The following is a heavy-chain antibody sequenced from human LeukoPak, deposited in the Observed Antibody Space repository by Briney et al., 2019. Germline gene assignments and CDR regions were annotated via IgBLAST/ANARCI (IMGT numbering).Heavy chain of an antibody. D-gene: IGHD6-13*01. J-gene: IGHJ4*02. V-gene: IGHV3-74*01. CDR2: INSDGSTT. CDR1: GFTVSNNY. CDR3: ARDPYSSSSH. Sequence: GGSLRLSCAASGFTVSNNYMSWVRQAPGKGLVWVSHINSDGSTTSFADSVKGRFTISRDNAKNTLYLQMNSLRAEDTAVYYCARDPYSSSSHWGQGTLVTVSS.